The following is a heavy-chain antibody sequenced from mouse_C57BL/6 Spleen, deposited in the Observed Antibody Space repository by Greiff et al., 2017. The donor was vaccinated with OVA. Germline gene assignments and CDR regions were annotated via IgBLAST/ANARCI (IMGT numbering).Heavy chain of an antibody. CDR2: IYPGDGDT. CDR3: ARDAFYYGSSPWYFDV. Sequence: QVQLQQSGPELVKPGASVKISCKASGYAFSSSWMNWVKQRPGKGLEWIGRIYPGDGDTNYNGKFKGKATLTADKSSSTAYMQLSSLTSEDSAVYFSARDAFYYGSSPWYFDVWGTGTSVTVSS. D-gene: IGHD1-1*01. CDR1: GYAFSSSW. V-gene: IGHV1-82*01. J-gene: IGHJ1*03.